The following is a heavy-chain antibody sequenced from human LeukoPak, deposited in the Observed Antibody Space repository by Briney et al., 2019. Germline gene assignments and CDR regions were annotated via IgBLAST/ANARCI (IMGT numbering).Heavy chain of an antibody. CDR1: GFTFSNYA. CDR3: ASAVSFHGMDV. D-gene: IGHD5/OR15-5a*01. V-gene: IGHV3-23*01. J-gene: IGHJ6*02. Sequence: PGGSLRLSCAASGFTFSNYAMSWARQAPGKGLEWVSAISGSGGSTYYADSVKGRFTISRDNAKNTLYLQMNSLRAEDTAVYYCASAVSFHGMDVWGQGTTVTVSS. CDR2: ISGSGGST.